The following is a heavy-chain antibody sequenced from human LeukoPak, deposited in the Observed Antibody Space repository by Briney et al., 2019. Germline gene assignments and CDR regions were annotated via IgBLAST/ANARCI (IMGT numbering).Heavy chain of an antibody. J-gene: IGHJ4*02. D-gene: IGHD2-8*01. V-gene: IGHV3-66*01. CDR2: IYSGGST. Sequence: GGSLRLSCAASGFTVSSNYMSWVRQAPGKGLEWVSVIYSGGSTYYADSVKGRFTISRDNSKNTLYLQMNSLRAEDTAVYYCARAVYPIWRLVNYFDYWGQGTLVTVSS. CDR3: ARAVYPIWRLVNYFDY. CDR1: GFTVSSNY.